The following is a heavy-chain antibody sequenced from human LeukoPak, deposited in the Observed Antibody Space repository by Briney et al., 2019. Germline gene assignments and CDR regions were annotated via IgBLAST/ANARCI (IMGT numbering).Heavy chain of an antibody. D-gene: IGHD3-10*01. CDR2: ISSSGSTI. V-gene: IGHV3-11*01. J-gene: IGHJ4*02. CDR3: AKDPGVIITANYFDY. CDR1: GFTFSDYY. Sequence: PGGSLRLSCAASGFTFSDYYMSWIRQAPGKGLEWVSYISSSGSTIYYADSVKGRFTISRDNSKNSLYLQMNSLRTEDTALYYCAKDPGVIITANYFDYWGQGTLVTVSS.